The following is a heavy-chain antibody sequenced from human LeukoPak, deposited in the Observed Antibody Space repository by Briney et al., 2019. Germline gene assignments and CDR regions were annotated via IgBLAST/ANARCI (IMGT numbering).Heavy chain of an antibody. CDR3: AKGGSSGYPPFDY. J-gene: IGHJ4*02. CDR1: GFTFSSYG. Sequence: SGGSLRLSCAASGFTFSSYGMHWVRQAPGKGLEWVAVISYDGSNKYYADSVKGRFTISRDNSKNTLYLQMNSLRAEDTAVYYCAKGGSSGYPPFDYWGQGTLVTVSS. CDR2: ISYDGSNK. V-gene: IGHV3-30*18. D-gene: IGHD3-22*01.